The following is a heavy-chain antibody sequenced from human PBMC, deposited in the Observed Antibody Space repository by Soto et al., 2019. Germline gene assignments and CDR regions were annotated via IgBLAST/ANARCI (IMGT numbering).Heavy chain of an antibody. CDR1: GFTFSNYA. J-gene: IGHJ5*02. Sequence: QVQLAESGGGVVQPGRSLRLSCAASGFTFSNYAMHWVRQAPGKGLEWVAIISCDGGNASYADSVKGRFTIARDNSKNMVLLQMSSLSAAEKAGDYCATVGIGGTCYCDLDAWGPGTLVTVSS. CDR2: ISCDGGNA. CDR3: ATVGIGGTCYCDLDA. V-gene: IGHV3-30*03. D-gene: IGHD2-15*01.